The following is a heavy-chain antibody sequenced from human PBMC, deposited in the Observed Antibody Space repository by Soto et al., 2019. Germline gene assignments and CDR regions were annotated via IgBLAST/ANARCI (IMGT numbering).Heavy chain of an antibody. J-gene: IGHJ4*02. CDR1: GYSFTGYY. V-gene: IGHV1-2*02. Sequence: QVQLVQSGAEVKKPGASVKVSCKASGYSFTGYYIFWVRQAPGQGLEWMGWINPNNGGTSYAQKFQGRVTMTRDTSISTVYMELSGLISDDTAIYYCARGQFWSARWCQGTLVIVSS. CDR3: ARGQFWSAR. CDR2: INPNNGGT. D-gene: IGHD3-3*02.